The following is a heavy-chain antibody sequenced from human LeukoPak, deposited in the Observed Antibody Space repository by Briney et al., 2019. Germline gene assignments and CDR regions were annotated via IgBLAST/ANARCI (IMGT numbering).Heavy chain of an antibody. CDR3: ATSSSVDMVFDY. CDR2: FYSGGST. Sequence: GGSLSLSCAASGFSVSSNFMSWVRQAPGKGLEWVSAFYSGGSTYSADSVKGRFTISRDSSKNTLYLQMNSLRAEDTAVYYCATSSSVDMVFDYWGQGTLVTVSS. J-gene: IGHJ4*02. V-gene: IGHV3-53*01. D-gene: IGHD5-24*01. CDR1: GFSVSSNF.